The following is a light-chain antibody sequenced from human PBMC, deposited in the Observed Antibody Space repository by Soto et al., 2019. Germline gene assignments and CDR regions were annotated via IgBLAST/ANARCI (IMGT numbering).Light chain of an antibody. CDR1: SNDVGAYDH. CDR2: DVN. Sequence: QSALTQPLSVSGSPGQSVAVSCTGTSNDVGAYDHVSWYQHSPDKAPTLLIFDVNKRPSGVPDRFSGSKSGNTASLTISALQPGDEATYFCSSFAGSSSLYVFGGGTKLTVL. V-gene: IGLV2-11*01. J-gene: IGLJ1*01. CDR3: SSFAGSSSLYV.